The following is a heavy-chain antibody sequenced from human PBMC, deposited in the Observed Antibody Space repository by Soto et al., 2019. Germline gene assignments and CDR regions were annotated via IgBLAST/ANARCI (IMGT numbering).Heavy chain of an antibody. CDR3: AKPPGIAAAEEGYFDY. Sequence: GGSLRLSCAASGFTFSSYAMSWVRQAPGKGLEWVSAISGSGGSTYYADSVKGRFTISRDNSKNTLYLQMNSLRAEDTAVYYCAKPPGIAAAEEGYFDYWGQGTLVTVSS. CDR1: GFTFSSYA. J-gene: IGHJ4*02. V-gene: IGHV3-23*01. D-gene: IGHD6-13*01. CDR2: ISGSGGST.